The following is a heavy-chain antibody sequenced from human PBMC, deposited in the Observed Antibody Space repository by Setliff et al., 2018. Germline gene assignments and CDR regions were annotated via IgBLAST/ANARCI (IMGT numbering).Heavy chain of an antibody. J-gene: IGHJ4*02. CDR2: INHSVST. CDR3: AREASSLGSMGSGWY. D-gene: IGHD6-19*01. Sequence: SETLSLTCAVYGGSFSGYYWTWIRQPLGKGMEWIGEINHSVSTNYNTSLKSRVTISVYTSKNQFSLKLSSVTDADTAVYYCAREASSLGSMGSGWYWRQGGLVTVSS. V-gene: IGHV4-34*01. CDR1: GGSFSGYY.